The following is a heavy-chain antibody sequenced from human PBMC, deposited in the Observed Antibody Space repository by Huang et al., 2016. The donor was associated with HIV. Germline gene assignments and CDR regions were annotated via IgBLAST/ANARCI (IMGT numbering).Heavy chain of an antibody. CDR1: GFTLSDYA. J-gene: IGHJ3*02. CDR3: ARFGKRLPMLRGEDVIGDI. D-gene: IGHD3-10*01. V-gene: IGHV3-30-3*01. Sequence: QVQLVESGGGVVQPGRSLRLSCAASGFTLSDYAIHWVRQAPGKGGELVAIISYDGNDNVYADSVRGRFTIARDNFNNTLYLQMNSLRHEDTALYYCARFGKRLPMLRGEDVIGDIWGQGTMVIVSS. CDR2: ISYDGNDN.